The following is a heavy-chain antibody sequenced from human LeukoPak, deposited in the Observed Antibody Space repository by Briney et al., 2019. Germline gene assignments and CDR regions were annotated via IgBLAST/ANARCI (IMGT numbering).Heavy chain of an antibody. Sequence: GGSLRLSCAASGFTFSSYGMHWVRQAPGKGLEWVAFIRYDGSNKYYADSVKGRFTISRDNSKNTLYLQMNSLRAEDTAVYYCAELDSGSYYMGYWGQGTLVTVSS. V-gene: IGHV3-30*02. CDR2: IRYDGSNK. CDR3: AELDSGSYYMGY. CDR1: GFTFSSYG. J-gene: IGHJ4*02. D-gene: IGHD1-26*01.